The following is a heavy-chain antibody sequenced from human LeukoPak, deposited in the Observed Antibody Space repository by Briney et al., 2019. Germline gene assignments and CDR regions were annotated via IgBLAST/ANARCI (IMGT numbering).Heavy chain of an antibody. J-gene: IGHJ6*03. Sequence: ASVKVSCKPSGGTFSRYAITWVRQAPGQGLEGMGGIIPSFGTANYAQRFQGRVTITTDESTSTVYMELSSLRSEDTAVYYCARGYYDFWSGYTNSRDYFYHYMDVWGKGTTVTVSS. D-gene: IGHD3-3*01. V-gene: IGHV1-69*05. CDR3: ARGYYDFWSGYTNSRDYFYHYMDV. CDR1: GGTFSRYA. CDR2: IIPSFGTA.